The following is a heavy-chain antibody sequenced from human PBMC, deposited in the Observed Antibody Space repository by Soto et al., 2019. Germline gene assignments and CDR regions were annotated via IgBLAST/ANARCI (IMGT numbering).Heavy chain of an antibody. CDR1: GFTFSSYG. Sequence: GGSLRLSCAASGFTFSSYGMHWVRQAPGKGLEWVAVISYDGSNKYYADSVKGRFTISRDNSKNTLYLQMNSLRAEDTAVYYCAKGAPRLTGTDVLLYFQHWGQGTLVTVSS. V-gene: IGHV3-30*18. CDR3: AKGAPRLTGTDVLLYFQH. CDR2: ISYDGSNK. D-gene: IGHD1-20*01. J-gene: IGHJ1*01.